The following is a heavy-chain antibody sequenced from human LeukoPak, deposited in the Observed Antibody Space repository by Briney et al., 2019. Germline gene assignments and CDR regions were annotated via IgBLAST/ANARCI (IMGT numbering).Heavy chain of an antibody. J-gene: IGHJ4*02. CDR1: GFTFSNAW. CDR2: IKSKIDGGTT. V-gene: IGHV3-15*01. Sequence: GGSLRLSCVASGFTFSNAWMSWVRQAPGKGLEWVGRIKSKIDGGTTDYAAPVKGRFTFSRDDSKNTLYLQMNSLKTEDTAMYYCTTGGYSGHGPSTFAYWGQGTLVTVSS. CDR3: TTGGYSGHGPSTFAY. D-gene: IGHD5-12*01.